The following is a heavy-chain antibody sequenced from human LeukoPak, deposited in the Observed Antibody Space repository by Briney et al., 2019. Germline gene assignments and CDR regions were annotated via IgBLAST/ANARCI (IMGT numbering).Heavy chain of an antibody. CDR1: GGSISSYY. Sequence: SETLSLTCTVPGGSISSYYWSWIRQPPGKGLEWIGYIYYSGSTNYHPSLKSRVTISVDTSKNQFSLKLSYVTAADTAVYYCARYQDYPDAFDIWGQGTMVTVSS. D-gene: IGHD4-11*01. J-gene: IGHJ3*02. CDR2: IYYSGST. V-gene: IGHV4-59*08. CDR3: ARYQDYPDAFDI.